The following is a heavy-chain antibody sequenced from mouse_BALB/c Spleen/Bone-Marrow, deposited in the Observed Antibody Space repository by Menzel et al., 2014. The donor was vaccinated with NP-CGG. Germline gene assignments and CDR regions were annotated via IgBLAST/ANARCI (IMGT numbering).Heavy chain of an antibody. V-gene: IGHV1-26*01. Sequence: EVQLQQSGPELVKPGASVKMSCKASGYTFTDYYMKWVKQSQGKSLEWIGDINPNNGDTFYNQKFKGKATLTVDKSSSTAYMQLNSLTSEDSAVYYCARKSYYGSSYGYFDVWGAGTTVTVSS. CDR1: GYTFTDYY. J-gene: IGHJ1*01. CDR3: ARKSYYGSSYGYFDV. D-gene: IGHD1-1*01. CDR2: INPNNGDT.